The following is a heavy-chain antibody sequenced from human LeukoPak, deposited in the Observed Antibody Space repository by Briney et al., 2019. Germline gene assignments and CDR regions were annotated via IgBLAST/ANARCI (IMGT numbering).Heavy chain of an antibody. CDR1: GYTFTGYY. Sequence: ASVKVSCKASGYTFTGYYMHWVRQAPGQGLEWMGWINPNSGGTNYAQKFQGRVTMTRDTSISTAYMELSRLRSDDTAVYYCALGAMVRGVKGVIPPVWGRGTLVTVSS. V-gene: IGHV1-2*02. CDR3: ALGAMVRGVKGVIPPV. D-gene: IGHD3-10*01. CDR2: INPNSGGT. J-gene: IGHJ4*02.